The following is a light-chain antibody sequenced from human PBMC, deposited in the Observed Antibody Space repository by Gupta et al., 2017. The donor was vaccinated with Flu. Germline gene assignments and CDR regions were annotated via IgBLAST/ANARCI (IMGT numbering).Light chain of an antibody. J-gene: IGKJ2*01. CDR1: QSLLHSKGYKY. V-gene: IGKV2-28*01. CDR2: LGS. CDR3: MQTLQSPYT. Sequence: VTPGEPASISCRSSQSLLHSKGYKYLDWYLQKPGQSPQLLIYLGSFRASGVPDRFSGSGSGTYFTLKISRVEPEDVGVYYCMQTLQSPYTFGQGTKLEI.